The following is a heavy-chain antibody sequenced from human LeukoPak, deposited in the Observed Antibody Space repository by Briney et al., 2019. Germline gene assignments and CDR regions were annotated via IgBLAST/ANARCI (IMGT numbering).Heavy chain of an antibody. CDR1: NYFISSGYY. CDR3: ARNASDSGTSYFDY. J-gene: IGHJ4*02. V-gene: IGHV4-38-2*01. Sequence: SETLSLTCGVSNYFISSGYYWAWIRQPPGKGLEWIATIYHSGNTYYNPSLKSRVTISADTSKKQFSLKLDSVTAADTAVYYCARNASDSGTSYFDYWGQGTLVTVSS. D-gene: IGHD1-26*01. CDR2: IYHSGNT.